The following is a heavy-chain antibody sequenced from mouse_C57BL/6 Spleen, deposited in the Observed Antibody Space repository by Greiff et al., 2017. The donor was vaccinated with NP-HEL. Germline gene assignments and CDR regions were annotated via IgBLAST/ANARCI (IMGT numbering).Heavy chain of an antibody. J-gene: IGHJ2*01. CDR1: GYTFTDYY. Sequence: VQLQQSGPELVKPGASVKISCKASGYTFTDYYMNWVKQSHGKSLEWIGDINPNNGGTSYNQKFKGKATLTVDKSSSTAYMELRSLTSEDSAVYYCARAPGGDYFDYWGQGTTLTVSS. CDR3: ARAPGGDYFDY. CDR2: INPNNGGT. V-gene: IGHV1-26*01.